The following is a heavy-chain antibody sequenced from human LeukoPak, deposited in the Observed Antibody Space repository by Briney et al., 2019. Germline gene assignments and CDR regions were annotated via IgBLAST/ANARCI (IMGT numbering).Heavy chain of an antibody. CDR2: IYTSGST. V-gene: IGHV4-4*07. D-gene: IGHD3-22*01. CDR1: GGSISSYY. CDR3: AFYDSSGYYSLFDY. J-gene: IGHJ4*02. Sequence: SETLSLTCTVSGGSISSYYWSWIRQPAGKGLEWIGRIYTSGSTNYNPSLKSRVTMSVDTSKNQFSLKLSSVTAADTAVYYCAFYDSSGYYSLFDYWGQGTLVTVSS.